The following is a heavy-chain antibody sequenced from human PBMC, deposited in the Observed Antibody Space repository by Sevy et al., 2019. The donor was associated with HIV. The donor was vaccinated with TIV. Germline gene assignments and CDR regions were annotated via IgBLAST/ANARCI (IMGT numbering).Heavy chain of an antibody. CDR2: ISYDGINK. D-gene: IGHD3-9*01. J-gene: IGHJ6*02. CDR3: AKDFTGFYGMDV. CDR1: GLSVTNNG. Sequence: GGSLRLSCEVSGLSVTNNGMHWVRQAPGKGLEWVAVISYDGINKYYGDSVKGRFIISRDRSKNTLYLQMNILSIEDTAVDYCAKDFTGFYGMDVWGQGTTVTVSS. V-gene: IGHV3-30*18.